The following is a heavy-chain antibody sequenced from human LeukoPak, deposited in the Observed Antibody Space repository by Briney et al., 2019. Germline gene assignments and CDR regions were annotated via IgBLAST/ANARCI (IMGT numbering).Heavy chain of an antibody. D-gene: IGHD5-24*01. CDR3: ARQYGYSVDY. CDR2: IYYSGST. J-gene: IGHJ4*02. CDR1: GGSLSSYY. V-gene: IGHV4-59*01. Sequence: SETLSLTCTVSGGSLSSYYWSWIRQPPGKGREWIGYIYYSGSTNYNPSRKSRVTISVDTSKNQFSLKLSSVTAADTAVYSCARQYGYSVDYWGQGTLVTVSS.